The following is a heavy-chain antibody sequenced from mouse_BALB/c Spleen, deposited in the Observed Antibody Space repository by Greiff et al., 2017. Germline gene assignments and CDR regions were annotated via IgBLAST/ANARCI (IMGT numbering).Heavy chain of an antibody. CDR3: ARQSTMITVFAY. Sequence: QVQLKESGAELVRPGTSVKVSCKASGYAFTNYLIEWVKQRPGQGLEWIGVINPGSGGTNYNEKFKGKATLTADKSSSTAYMQLSSLTSDDSAVYFCARQSTMITVFAYWGQGTLVTVSA. CDR1: GYAFTNYL. J-gene: IGHJ3*01. CDR2: INPGSGGT. D-gene: IGHD2-4*01. V-gene: IGHV1-54*01.